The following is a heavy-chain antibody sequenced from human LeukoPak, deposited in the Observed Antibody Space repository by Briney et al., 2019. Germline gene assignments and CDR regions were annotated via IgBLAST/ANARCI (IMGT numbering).Heavy chain of an antibody. D-gene: IGHD2-15*01. J-gene: IGHJ4*02. CDR1: GFTFSNAW. Sequence: GESLKISCEGSGFTFSNAWMSWVRQAPGKGLEWVGRIKSKTDGGTTDYAAPVKGRFTISRDDSKNTLYLQMNSLKTEDTAVYYCTTDVVGAPSFDYWGQGTLVTVSS. CDR2: IKSKTDGGTT. CDR3: TTDVVGAPSFDY. V-gene: IGHV3-15*01.